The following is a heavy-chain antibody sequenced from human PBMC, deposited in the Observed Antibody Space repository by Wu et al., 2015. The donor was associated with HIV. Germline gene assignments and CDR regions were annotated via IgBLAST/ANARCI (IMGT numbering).Heavy chain of an antibody. Sequence: QVQLLQSGAEVKKPGSSVTVSCKTSGGFFHNYAVNWVRQGPGQGLEWMGGIIPIFGTINYAQKFQGRITLTTDKSTSTVYMHLSSLRSEDTAVYYCARERTPSRPSMGYLDYWGLGTLVTVSS. CDR1: GGFFHNYA. CDR2: IIPIFGTI. J-gene: IGHJ4*02. CDR3: ARERTPSRPSMGYLDY. D-gene: IGHD5-24*01. V-gene: IGHV1-69*05.